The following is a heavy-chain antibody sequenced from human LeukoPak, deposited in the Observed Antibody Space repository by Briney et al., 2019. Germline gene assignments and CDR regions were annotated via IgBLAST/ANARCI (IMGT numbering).Heavy chain of an antibody. D-gene: IGHD3-10*01. J-gene: IGHJ5*02. CDR3: ARRAYGPSGWFDP. CDR1: GGSISSYY. CDR2: IYYSGST. Sequence: PSETLSLTCTVSGGSISSYYWSWIRQPPGKGLEWIGYIYYSGSTNYNPSLKSRVTISVDTSKNQFSLKLSSVTAADTAVYYCARRAYGPSGWFDPWGQGTLVTVSS. V-gene: IGHV4-59*01.